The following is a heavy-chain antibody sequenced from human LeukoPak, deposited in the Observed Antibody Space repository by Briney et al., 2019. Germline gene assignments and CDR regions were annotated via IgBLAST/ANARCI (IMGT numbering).Heavy chain of an antibody. Sequence: GGSLRLSCAAPGFSFSDFGMHWIRQAPGKGLEWVTLIRSDGSSIYYADSVKGRFTISRDNSRNTLYLQMNSLRVEDTAVYYCAKDRDEYGNDCWGQGILVTVST. D-gene: IGHD4-11*01. CDR1: GFSFSDFG. V-gene: IGHV3-30*02. J-gene: IGHJ4*02. CDR2: IRSDGSSI. CDR3: AKDRDEYGNDC.